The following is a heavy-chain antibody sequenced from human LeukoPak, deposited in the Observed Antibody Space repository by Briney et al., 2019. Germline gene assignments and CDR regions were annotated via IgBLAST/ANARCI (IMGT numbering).Heavy chain of an antibody. D-gene: IGHD3-22*01. V-gene: IGHV1-18*01. Sequence: ASVKVSCKASGYTFTTYGITWVRQAPGQGLEWMGWISAYNGNTNYAQKFQGRVTMTRDTSTSTVYMELSGLRSEDTAVYYCARGTDAYYYDSSDIDYWGQGTLVTVSS. CDR3: ARGTDAYYYDSSDIDY. CDR2: ISAYNGNT. CDR1: GYTFTTYG. J-gene: IGHJ4*02.